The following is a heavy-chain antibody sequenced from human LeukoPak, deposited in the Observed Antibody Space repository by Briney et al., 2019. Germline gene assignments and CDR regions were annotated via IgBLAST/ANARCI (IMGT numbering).Heavy chain of an antibody. V-gene: IGHV3-23*01. CDR2: ISGSGGST. Sequence: GGSLRLSCAASGFTFSSYAMSWVRQAPGKGLEGVSAISGSGGSTYYADSVKGRFTISRDNSKNTLYLQMNSLRAEDTAVYYCASNYDYVWGSYLEWGQGTLVTVSS. J-gene: IGHJ4*02. CDR1: GFTFSSYA. D-gene: IGHD3-16*02. CDR3: ASNYDYVWGSYLE.